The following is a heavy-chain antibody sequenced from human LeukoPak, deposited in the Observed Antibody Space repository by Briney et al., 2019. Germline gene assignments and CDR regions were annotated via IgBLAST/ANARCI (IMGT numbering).Heavy chain of an antibody. D-gene: IGHD2-2*01. V-gene: IGHV1-69*04. CDR2: IIPILGIA. J-gene: IGHJ6*02. Sequence: GASVKVSFKASGGTFSSYAISWVRQAPGQGLGWMGRIIPILGIANYAQKFQGRVTITADKSTSTAYMELSSLRSEDTAVYYCARGYCSSTSRYVRAVYYYYGMDVWGQGTTATVSS. CDR3: ARGYCSSTSRYVRAVYYYYGMDV. CDR1: GGTFSSYA.